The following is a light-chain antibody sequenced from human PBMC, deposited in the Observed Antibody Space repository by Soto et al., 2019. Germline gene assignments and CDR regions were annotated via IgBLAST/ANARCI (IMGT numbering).Light chain of an antibody. V-gene: IGKV3-15*01. CDR3: QQYIKWPIT. Sequence: EIVMTHSPGTLSVSPGEIATLSCRASQSVSSNLAWYQQKPGQAPRLLISDASTRATGIPARFSGSGSGTEFTLTVSSLQSEDFAVYYCQQYIKWPITFGQGTRLEIK. J-gene: IGKJ5*01. CDR1: QSVSSN. CDR2: DAS.